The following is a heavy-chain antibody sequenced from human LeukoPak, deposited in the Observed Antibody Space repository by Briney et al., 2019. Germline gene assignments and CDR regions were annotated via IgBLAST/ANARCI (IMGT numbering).Heavy chain of an antibody. V-gene: IGHV3-23*01. J-gene: IGHJ4*02. D-gene: IGHD4-17*01. CDR1: GFTFSNYA. CDR3: AKDRLPNGDPAGY. Sequence: GGSLRLSCAVSGFTFSNYAMSWVRQAPGKGLEWVSTISASGGSAYYADSVKGRFTISRDNSKNTLYLQMNSLRAEDTAVYYCAKDRLPNGDPAGYWGQGTLVTVSS. CDR2: ISASGGSA.